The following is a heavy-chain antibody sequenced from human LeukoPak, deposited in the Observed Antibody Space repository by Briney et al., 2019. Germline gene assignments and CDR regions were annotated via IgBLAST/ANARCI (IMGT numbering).Heavy chain of an antibody. D-gene: IGHD5-18*01. J-gene: IGHJ6*02. CDR3: AKEDTATSHDYYYGMDV. CDR1: GFTFDDYA. Sequence: GGSLRLSCAASGFTFDDYAMHWVRQAPGKGLEWVSGISWNSGSIGYADSVKGRFTNSRDNAKNSLYLQMNSLRAEDTALYYCAKEDTATSHDYYYGMDVWGQGTTVTVSS. V-gene: IGHV3-9*01. CDR2: ISWNSGSI.